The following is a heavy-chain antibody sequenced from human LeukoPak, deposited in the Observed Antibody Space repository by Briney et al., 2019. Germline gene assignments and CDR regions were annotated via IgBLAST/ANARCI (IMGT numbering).Heavy chain of an antibody. D-gene: IGHD3-3*02. CDR3: ARDPISSNWPRGHFFDP. Sequence: ASVKIFCKASGYRFISYYVNWLRQAPGQGIEWMGLINPNGGGTTYTGKFQGRVTMTRDTSTSTVYMELSSLRPDDTAVYYCARDPISSNWPRGHFFDPWGQGTLVTVSS. CDR2: INPNGGGT. J-gene: IGHJ5*02. CDR1: GYRFISYY. V-gene: IGHV1-46*01.